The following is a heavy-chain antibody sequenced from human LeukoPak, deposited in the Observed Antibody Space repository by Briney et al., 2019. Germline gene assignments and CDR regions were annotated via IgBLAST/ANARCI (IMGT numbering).Heavy chain of an antibody. Sequence: SQTLSLTCTVSGGSISSGDYYWSWIRQPPGKGLEWTGYIYYSGSTYYNPSLKSRVTISVDTSKNQFSLKLSSVTAADTAVYYCARDRHSSSYGNFDYWGQGTLVTVSS. CDR2: IYYSGST. CDR1: GGSISSGDYY. D-gene: IGHD6-6*01. J-gene: IGHJ4*02. V-gene: IGHV4-30-4*08. CDR3: ARDRHSSSYGNFDY.